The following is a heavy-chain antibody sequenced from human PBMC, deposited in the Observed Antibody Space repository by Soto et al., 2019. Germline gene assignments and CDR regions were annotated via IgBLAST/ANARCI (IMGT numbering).Heavy chain of an antibody. Sequence: PGGSLRLSCAASVFAFSTYAMNWVRQAPGKGLEWVSSTSETGGNTYYADPVKGRFTISRDNSKNTLYLQMSSLSAEDTAVYYCAKAAHIYCFDYWGQGTLVTVSS. J-gene: IGHJ4*02. V-gene: IGHV3-23*01. D-gene: IGHD2-15*01. CDR2: TSETGGNT. CDR1: VFAFSTYA. CDR3: AKAAHIYCFDY.